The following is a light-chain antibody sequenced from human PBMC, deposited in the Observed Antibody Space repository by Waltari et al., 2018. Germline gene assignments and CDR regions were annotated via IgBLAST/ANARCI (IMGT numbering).Light chain of an antibody. CDR2: AAS. J-gene: IGKJ4*01. CDR1: EGISRS. V-gene: IGKV1-9*01. CDR3: QQLSTYPLT. Sequence: DIQLTQSPSFLSVSVRDRVTITCRASEGISRSLAWYQQKPGKAPKLLVYAASSVQSGVPSRFSGSGSGTEFTLTISSLQPEDFASYYCQQLSTYPLTIGGGTKVEIK.